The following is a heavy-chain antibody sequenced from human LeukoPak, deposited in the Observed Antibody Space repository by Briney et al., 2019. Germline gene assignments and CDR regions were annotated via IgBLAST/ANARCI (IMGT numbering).Heavy chain of an antibody. CDR3: AKDSRQRGGWYNWFDP. J-gene: IGHJ5*02. CDR1: GFTFDDYA. D-gene: IGHD6-19*01. Sequence: GGSPRLSCAASGFTFDDYAMHWVRQAPGKGLEWVSLISGDGGSTYYADSVKGPFTISRDNSKNSLYLQMNSLRTEDTALYYCAKDSRQRGGWYNWFDPWGQGTLVTVSS. CDR2: ISGDGGST. V-gene: IGHV3-43*02.